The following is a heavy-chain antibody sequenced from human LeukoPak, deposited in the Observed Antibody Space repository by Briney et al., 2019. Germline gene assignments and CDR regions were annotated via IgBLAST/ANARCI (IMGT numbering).Heavy chain of an antibody. CDR3: SRSRPKFKDFDY. CDR2: ISGSGDST. Sequence: GGSLRLSCAASGFTFSNYAMSWVRQAPGKGLEWVSAISGSGDSTYYTDSVKGRFTISRDSSKNTMYLQMNSLRAEDTAVYYCSRSRPKFKDFDYWGRGTLVTVSS. J-gene: IGHJ4*02. V-gene: IGHV3-23*01. CDR1: GFTFSNYA.